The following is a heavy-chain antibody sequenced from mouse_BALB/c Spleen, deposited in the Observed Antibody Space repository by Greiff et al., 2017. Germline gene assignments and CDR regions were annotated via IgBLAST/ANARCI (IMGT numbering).Heavy chain of an antibody. D-gene: IGHD2-10*02. CDR2: IRNKANGYTT. Sequence: EVKVEESGGGLVQPGGSLRLSCATSGFTFTDYYMSWVRQPPGKALEWLGFIRNKANGYTTEYSASVKGRFTISRDNSQSILHLQMNTLRAEDSATYYCARGYGNYEGWFAYWGQGTLVTVSA. V-gene: IGHV7-3*02. J-gene: IGHJ3*01. CDR1: GFTFTDYY. CDR3: ARGYGNYEGWFAY.